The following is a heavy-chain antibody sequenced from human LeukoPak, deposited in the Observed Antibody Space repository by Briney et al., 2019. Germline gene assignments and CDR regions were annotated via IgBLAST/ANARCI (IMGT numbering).Heavy chain of an antibody. CDR1: GGTFISYA. V-gene: IGHV1-69*01. Sequence: ASVKVSCKASGGTFISYAISWVRQAPGQGLEWMGGIIPIFGTANYAQKFQGRVTITADESTSTAYMELSSLRSEDTAVYYCARYLHNYDFWSGYYFDWFDPWGQGTLVTVSS. CDR2: IIPIFGTA. J-gene: IGHJ5*02. CDR3: ARYLHNYDFWSGYYFDWFDP. D-gene: IGHD3-3*01.